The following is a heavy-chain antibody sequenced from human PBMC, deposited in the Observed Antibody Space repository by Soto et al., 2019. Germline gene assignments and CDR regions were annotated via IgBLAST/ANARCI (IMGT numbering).Heavy chain of an antibody. J-gene: IGHJ5*02. V-gene: IGHV3-23*05. CDR1: GFIFRNHV. CDR3: AKIPSRGMIFGAGS. CDR2: IDNSGDGS. Sequence: EVQLLESGGDLVQPGGSLRLSCAASGFIFRNHVLNWVRQAPGKGLEWVSAIDNSGDGSFYADSVKGRFIISRGNSKDTVFLHMNNLRPEDTAFYYCAKIPSRGMIFGAGSWGQGTLVTVSS. D-gene: IGHD3-3*01.